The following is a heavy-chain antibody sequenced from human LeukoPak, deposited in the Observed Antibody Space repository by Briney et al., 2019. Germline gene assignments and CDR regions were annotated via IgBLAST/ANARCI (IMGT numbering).Heavy chain of an antibody. D-gene: IGHD5-12*01. CDR2: IIPIFGTA. CDR3: ASHARGGYDEGSHDY. CDR1: GGTFSSYA. V-gene: IGHV1-69*05. Sequence: GASVKVSCKASGGTFSSYAISWVRQAPGQGLEWMGGIIPIFGTANYAQKFQGRVTITTDESTSTAYMELSSLRSEDTAMYYCASHARGGYDEGSHDYWGQGTLVTVSS. J-gene: IGHJ4*02.